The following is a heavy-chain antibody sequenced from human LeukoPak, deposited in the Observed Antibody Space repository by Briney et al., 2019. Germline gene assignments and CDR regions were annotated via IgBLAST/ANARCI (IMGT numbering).Heavy chain of an antibody. D-gene: IGHD2-8*01. CDR1: GFTFSSYG. CDR3: ARDHCIKGVCYTTPTGYFDL. V-gene: IGHV3-33*01. Sequence: GGSLRLSCAASGFTFSSYGMHWVRQAPGKGLEWVAVIWYDGSNKYYADSEKGRFTISRDNSKNTQWLQMNSLRAEDAAVYYCARDHCIKGVCYTTPTGYFDLGGGGALVTFPS. CDR2: IWYDGSNK. J-gene: IGHJ2*01.